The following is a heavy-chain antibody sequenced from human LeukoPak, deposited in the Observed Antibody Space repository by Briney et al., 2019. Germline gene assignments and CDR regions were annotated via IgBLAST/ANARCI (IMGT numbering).Heavy chain of an antibody. CDR3: ARKTGGSGSYKGVFDI. J-gene: IGHJ3*02. CDR2: IYPGDSDT. D-gene: IGHD3-10*01. CDR1: GYTFTSYW. Sequence: GESLKISCKGSGYTFTSYWIAWARQMPGKGLEWMGIIYPGDSDTRYSPSFQGQVTISADRSIRTASLQWSSLKAADTAMYYCARKTGGSGSYKGVFDIWGQGTMVTVSS. V-gene: IGHV5-51*01.